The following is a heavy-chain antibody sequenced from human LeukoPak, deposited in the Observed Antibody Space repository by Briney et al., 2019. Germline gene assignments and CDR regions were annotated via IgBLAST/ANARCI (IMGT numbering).Heavy chain of an antibody. Sequence: SVKVSCKASGGTFSSYAISWVRQAPGQGLEWMGGIIPIFGTANYAQKFQGRVTITADESTSTAYMELSSLRSEDTAVYYCARGKRITIFGVVIYRAFDIWGHGTMVTVSS. CDR3: ARGKRITIFGVVIYRAFDI. CDR2: IIPIFGTA. CDR1: GGTFSSYA. J-gene: IGHJ3*02. D-gene: IGHD3-3*01. V-gene: IGHV1-69*01.